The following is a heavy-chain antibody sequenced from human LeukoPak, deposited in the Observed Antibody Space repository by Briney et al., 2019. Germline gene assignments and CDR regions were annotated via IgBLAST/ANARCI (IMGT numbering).Heavy chain of an antibody. CDR1: GFTFSSYA. CDR3: AKASLRYFDWFSDY. CDR2: ISYDGSNK. D-gene: IGHD3-9*01. V-gene: IGHV3-30*18. Sequence: GRSLRLSCAASGFTFSSYAMHWVRQAPGKGLEWVAVISYDGSNKYYADSVKGRFTISRDNSRNTLHLQMNSLRAEDTAVYSCAKASLRYFDWFSDYWGQGTLVTVSS. J-gene: IGHJ4*02.